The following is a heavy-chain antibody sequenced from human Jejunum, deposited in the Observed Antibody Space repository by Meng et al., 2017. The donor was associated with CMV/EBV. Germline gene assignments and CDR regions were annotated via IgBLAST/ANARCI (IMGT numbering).Heavy chain of an antibody. CDR3: AKDGLSGLWLVPGY. CDR2: LYCSGNT. Sequence: SGGSVTTCYWRWIRQPPGKGLERIGYLYCSGNTHYNPSLKGRVTMSVDTSKNQFSLKLSSVTAADTAVYYCAKDGLSGLWLVPGYWGPGSLVTVSS. J-gene: IGHJ4*02. D-gene: IGHD6-19*01. V-gene: IGHV4-59*02. CDR1: GGSVTTCY.